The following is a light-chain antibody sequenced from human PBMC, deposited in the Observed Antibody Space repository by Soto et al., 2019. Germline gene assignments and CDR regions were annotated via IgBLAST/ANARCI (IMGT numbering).Light chain of an antibody. CDR3: EAWDGSLNAVL. V-gene: IGLV1-44*01. CDR1: SSNIGTNT. CDR2: SND. Sequence: QSVLTQPPSASGTPGQRVTISCSGSSSNIGTNTVNWYQHLPGSAPKFLIYSNDQRPSGVPARFSGSKSGTSASLAISGRQPDDEADYYCEAWDGSLNAVLFGGGTQLTVL. J-gene: IGLJ2*01.